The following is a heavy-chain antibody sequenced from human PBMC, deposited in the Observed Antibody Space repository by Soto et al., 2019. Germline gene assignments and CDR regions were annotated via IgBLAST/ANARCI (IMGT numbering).Heavy chain of an antibody. Sequence: PSETLSLTCTVSGGSISSYYWSWIRQPPGKGLEWIGYIYYSGSTNYNPSLKSRVTISVDTSKNQFSLKLSSVTAAGTAVYYCARLPSNYDDMAFDIWGQGTMVTVSS. V-gene: IGHV4-59*01. D-gene: IGHD3-22*01. J-gene: IGHJ3*02. CDR1: GGSISSYY. CDR2: IYYSGST. CDR3: ARLPSNYDDMAFDI.